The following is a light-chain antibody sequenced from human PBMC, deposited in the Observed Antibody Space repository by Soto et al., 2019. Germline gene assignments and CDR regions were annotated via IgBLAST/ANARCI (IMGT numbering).Light chain of an antibody. CDR3: SSYAGSVV. Sequence: QSVLTQPRSVSGSPGQSVTISCSGTSSDVGGYNYVSWYQQHPGKAPKLMIFDITKRPSGVPDRFSGSKSGSTASLTISGLRAEDEADYYCSSYAGSVVFGGGTQLTVL. CDR2: DIT. CDR1: SSDVGGYNY. V-gene: IGLV2-11*01. J-gene: IGLJ2*01.